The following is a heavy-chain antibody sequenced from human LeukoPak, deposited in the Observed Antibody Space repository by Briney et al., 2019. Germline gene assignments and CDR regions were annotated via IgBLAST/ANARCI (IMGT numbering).Heavy chain of an antibody. CDR2: IKQDGSEK. D-gene: IGHD3-16*01. J-gene: IGHJ4*02. V-gene: IGHV3-7*01. Sequence: GGSLRLSCAASGFTFSSYWMSWVRQAPGKGLEWVANIKQDGSEKYYVDSVKGRFTISRDNAKNSLYLQMNSLRAEDTAVYYCARDLYDYVWGRRCYFDYWGQGTLVTVSS. CDR1: GFTFSSYW. CDR3: ARDLYDYVWGRRCYFDY.